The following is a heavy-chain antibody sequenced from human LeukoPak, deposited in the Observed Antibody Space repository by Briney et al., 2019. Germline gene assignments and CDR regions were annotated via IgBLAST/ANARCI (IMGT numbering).Heavy chain of an antibody. J-gene: IGHJ4*02. CDR2: IYPGDSDT. D-gene: IGHD1-1*01. Sequence: GESLKISCKASGYSFTNYWIGWVRQMPGKGLEWMGIIYPGDSDTRYSPSFQGQVTISADKSISTAYLQWSSLKASDTAMYYCARQFRGLSDNVDYWGQGTLVTVSS. V-gene: IGHV5-51*01. CDR3: ARQFRGLSDNVDY. CDR1: GYSFTNYW.